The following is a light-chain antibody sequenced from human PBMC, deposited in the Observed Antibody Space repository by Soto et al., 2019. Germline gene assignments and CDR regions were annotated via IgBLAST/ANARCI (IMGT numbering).Light chain of an antibody. V-gene: IGKV3-20*01. CDR2: GAS. CDR3: QQYGSSPYT. J-gene: IGKJ2*01. Sequence: EIVLTQSPGTLSLSPGERATLSCRASQSVSSSYLAWYQQKPGQAPRLLIYGASSRATGIPDRFSGSGSGTDFTLNISRLEPEDFAVYYCQQYGSSPYTFGKGTKLAIK. CDR1: QSVSSSY.